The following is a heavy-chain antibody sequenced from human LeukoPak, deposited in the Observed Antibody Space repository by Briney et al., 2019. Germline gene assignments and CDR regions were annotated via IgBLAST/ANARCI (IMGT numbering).Heavy chain of an antibody. J-gene: IGHJ4*02. CDR1: GFTFSSYS. D-gene: IGHD3-10*01. CDR2: ISSSSSYI. V-gene: IGHV3-21*01. CDR3: AGGSDLGF. Sequence: GGSLRLSCAASGFTFSSYSMNWVRQAPGKGLEWVSSISSSSSYIYYADSVKGRFTVSRDNAKNSLYLQMDSLRAEDTAVYYCAGGSDLGFWGQGTLVTVSS.